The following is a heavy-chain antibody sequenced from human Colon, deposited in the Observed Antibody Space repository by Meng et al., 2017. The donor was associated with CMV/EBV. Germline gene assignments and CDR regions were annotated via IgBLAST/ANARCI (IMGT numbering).Heavy chain of an antibody. CDR1: GGSISSYY. CDR2: IYYTGTI. CDR3: AREGGYTYGLDY. V-gene: IGHV4-59*01. J-gene: IGHJ4*02. D-gene: IGHD5-18*01. Sequence: GSLRLSCSVSGGSISSYYWSWIRQPPGKGLEWIGNIYYTGTINYNPSLKSRVTISVDTPNNHFSLKLNFLTATDTAFYYCAREGGYTYGLDYWGQGILVTVSS.